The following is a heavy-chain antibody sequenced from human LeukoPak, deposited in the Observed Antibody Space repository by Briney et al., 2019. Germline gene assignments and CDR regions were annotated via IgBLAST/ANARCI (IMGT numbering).Heavy chain of an antibody. CDR1: GDSVSSFY. CDR3: ARLRYTGTSQYYFDS. CDR2: IYSKGTT. Sequence: SETLSLTCAVSGDSVSSFYWSWVRQSNGKGLEWIGRIYSKGTTKYNLSLKSRVTISLDQSKNQFSLYLSSVTAADTAVYYCARLRYTGTSQYYFDSWGQGFLVTVSS. J-gene: IGHJ4*02. D-gene: IGHD1-26*01. V-gene: IGHV4-4*07.